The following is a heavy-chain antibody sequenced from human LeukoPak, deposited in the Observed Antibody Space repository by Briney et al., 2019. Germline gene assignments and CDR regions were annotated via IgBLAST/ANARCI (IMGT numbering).Heavy chain of an antibody. D-gene: IGHD2-15*01. CDR3: ARTYCIGSSCPGVFEY. J-gene: IGHJ4*02. V-gene: IGHV3-33*01. Sequence: PGGSLRLSCAASGFTFSSYGMHWVRQAPGKGLEWVAVIWYDGSNKYYADSVKGRFTISRDNSKNTLYLQMNSLRAEDTAVYYCARTYCIGSSCPGVFEYWGQGTLVTVSS. CDR2: IWYDGSNK. CDR1: GFTFSSYG.